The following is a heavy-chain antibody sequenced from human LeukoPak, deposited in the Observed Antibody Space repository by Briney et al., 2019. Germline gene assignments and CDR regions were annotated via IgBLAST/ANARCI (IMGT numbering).Heavy chain of an antibody. CDR1: GGSTRSYY. CDR3: ARTSSGHYTFDY. D-gene: IGHD6-19*01. CDR2: IYDSENT. J-gene: IGHJ4*02. V-gene: IGHV4-59*01. Sequence: PSETLSLTCTVSGGSTRSYYWSWIRQPPGKGLEWIGYIYDSENTNYNPSLKSRITMSVDTSKNQVSLNLSSVTAADTAVYYCARTSSGHYTFDYWGQGTLITVSS.